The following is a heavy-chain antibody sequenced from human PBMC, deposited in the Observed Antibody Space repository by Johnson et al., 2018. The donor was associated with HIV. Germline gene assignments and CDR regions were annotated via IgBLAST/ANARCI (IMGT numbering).Heavy chain of an antibody. CDR1: GFTFSNAW. CDR3: SNSHDAFDI. Sequence: VQLVESGGGLVKPGGSLILSCAASGFTFSNAWMSWVRQAPGKGLEWVGRSKSKTDGGRTDRAAPVKGRFTISRDDSNNTLYLQMNSLKTDDTAVYYCSNSHDAFDIWGQGTMVTVSS. CDR2: SKSKTDGGRT. V-gene: IGHV3-15*01. D-gene: IGHD4-23*01. J-gene: IGHJ3*02.